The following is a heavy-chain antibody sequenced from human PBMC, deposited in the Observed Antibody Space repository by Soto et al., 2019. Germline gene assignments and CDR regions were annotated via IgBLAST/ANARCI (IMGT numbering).Heavy chain of an antibody. V-gene: IGHV5-51*01. CDR1: GYSFTSYW. J-gene: IGHJ3*02. D-gene: IGHD5-18*01. CDR3: ARHGGWIQLWFGAFDI. Sequence: PGESLKISCQGSGYSFTSYWIGWVRQMPGKGLEWMGIIYPGDSDTRYSPSFQGQVTISADKSISTAYLQWSSLKASDTAMYYCARHGGWIQLWFGAFDIWGQGTMVTVSS. CDR2: IYPGDSDT.